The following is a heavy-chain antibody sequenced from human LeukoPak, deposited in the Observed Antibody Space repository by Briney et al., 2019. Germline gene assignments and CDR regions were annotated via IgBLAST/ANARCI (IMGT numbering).Heavy chain of an antibody. CDR1: GGSFSGYY. CDR3: ARKTTIFGAGNWFDP. V-gene: IGHV4-34*01. J-gene: IGHJ5*02. D-gene: IGHD3-3*01. CDR2: INHSGST. Sequence: EPSETLSLTCAVYGGSFSGYYWRWLRQPPGKGLEWIGEINHSGSTNYNPSLKSRVTISVDTSKNQFSLKLSSVTAADTAVYYCARKTTIFGAGNWFDPWGQGTLVTVSS.